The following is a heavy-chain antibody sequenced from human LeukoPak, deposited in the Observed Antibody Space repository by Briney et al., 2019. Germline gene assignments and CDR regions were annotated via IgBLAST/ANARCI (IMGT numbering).Heavy chain of an antibody. V-gene: IGHV5-51*01. CDR2: INPGDSDT. CDR1: GYSFTSSW. D-gene: IGHD3-10*01. J-gene: IGHJ5*02. Sequence: GESLKITCQASGYSFTSSWIGWARQMPGKGLEWMAIINPGDSDTRYSPSFQGQVTISADKSISTVYLQWGSLKASDTAMYYCARQPGAGWFDPWGQGTLVTVSS. CDR3: ARQPGAGWFDP.